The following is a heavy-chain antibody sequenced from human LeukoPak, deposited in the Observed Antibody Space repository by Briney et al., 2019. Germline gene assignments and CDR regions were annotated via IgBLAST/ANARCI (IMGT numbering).Heavy chain of an antibody. CDR1: GCSISSGYD. CDR2: IYHSGST. Sequence: SATLSLTCTVSGCSISSGYDRGWIRPPPGKVLEWSGSIYHSGSTYYNPSLKSRVTISVDTSKNQFSLELSSVTAADTAVYYCAPGAYCSCTSCLNWFGPWGQGTLVTVSS. D-gene: IGHD2-2*01. V-gene: IGHV4-38-2*02. J-gene: IGHJ5*02. CDR3: APGAYCSCTSCLNWFGP.